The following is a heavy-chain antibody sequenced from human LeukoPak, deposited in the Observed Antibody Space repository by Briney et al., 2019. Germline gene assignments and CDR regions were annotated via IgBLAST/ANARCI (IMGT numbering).Heavy chain of an antibody. J-gene: IGHJ4*02. Sequence: GGSLRLSCAASGFTFSSYAMSWVRQAPGKGLEWVSAISGSGGSTYYADSVKGRFTISRDNSKNTLYLQMNSLRAEDTAVYYCAKLVTITFGGVYPFDYWGQGTLVTVSS. CDR3: AKLVTITFGGVYPFDY. CDR1: GFTFSSYA. CDR2: ISGSGGST. V-gene: IGHV3-23*01. D-gene: IGHD3-16*01.